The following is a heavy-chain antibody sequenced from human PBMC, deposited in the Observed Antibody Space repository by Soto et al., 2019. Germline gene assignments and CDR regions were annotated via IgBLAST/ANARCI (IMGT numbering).Heavy chain of an antibody. Sequence: LRLSCAVSGLTFTSYAMSWVRQAPGKGLEWVSAISGSGGSTYYADSVKGRFTISRDNSKNTLYLQMNSLRAEDTAIYYCAKDLSWSEFDYWGQGTLVTVSS. J-gene: IGHJ4*02. CDR3: AKDLSWSEFDY. CDR2: ISGSGGST. CDR1: GLTFTSYA. V-gene: IGHV3-23*01.